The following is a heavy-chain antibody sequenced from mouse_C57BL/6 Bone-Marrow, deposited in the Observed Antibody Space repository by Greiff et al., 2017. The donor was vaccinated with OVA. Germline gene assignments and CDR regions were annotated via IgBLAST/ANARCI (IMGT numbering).Heavy chain of an antibody. J-gene: IGHJ3*01. CDR1: GYTFTDYY. V-gene: IGHV1-75*01. Sequence: VKLVESGPELVKPGASVKISCKASGYTFTDYYINWVKQRPGQGLEWIGWIFPGSGSTYYNEKFKGKATLTVDKSSSTAYMLLSSLTSEDSAVYFCARSGLYYGFPWFAYWGQGTLVTVSA. D-gene: IGHD2-2*01. CDR2: IFPGSGST. CDR3: ARSGLYYGFPWFAY.